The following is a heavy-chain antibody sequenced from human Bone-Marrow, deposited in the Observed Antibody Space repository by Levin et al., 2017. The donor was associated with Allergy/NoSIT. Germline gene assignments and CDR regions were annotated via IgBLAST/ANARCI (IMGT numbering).Heavy chain of an antibody. D-gene: IGHD3-9*01. CDR2: ISWNSGKT. V-gene: IGHV3-9*01. J-gene: IGHJ4*02. CDR1: KFIFDDYG. CDR3: ARDWALTGIHEPTILNDH. Sequence: SLKISCATSKFIFDDYGMYWVRQAPGKGLEWVSGISWNSGKTHYADSVKGRFSISRDNSKNTLYLQMNSLRVEDTAFYYCARDWALTGIHEPTILNDHWGQGTLVTVSS.